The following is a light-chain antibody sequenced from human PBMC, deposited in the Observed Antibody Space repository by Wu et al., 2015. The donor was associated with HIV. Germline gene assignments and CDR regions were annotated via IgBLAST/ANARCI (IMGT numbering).Light chain of an antibody. V-gene: IGKV3D-20*02. J-gene: IGKJ5*01. Sequence: EIVLTQSPDTLSLSPGERATLSCRASQSVSSSFLAWYQQKPGQAPRLLMFDASNRATGISDRFSGGGSVTDFTLTITSLEPEDSAIYYCQQQYKWPLTFGQGTRLEIK. CDR1: QSVSSSF. CDR2: DAS. CDR3: QQQYKWPLT.